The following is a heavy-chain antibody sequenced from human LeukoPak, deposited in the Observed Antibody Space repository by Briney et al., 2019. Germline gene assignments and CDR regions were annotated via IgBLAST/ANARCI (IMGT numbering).Heavy chain of an antibody. CDR1: GGSISSYY. Sequence: NPSETLSLTCTVSGGSISSYYWSWIRQPPGEGLEWIGYIYYSGSTNYNPSLKSRVTISVDTSKNQFSLKQSSVTAADTAVYYCARNADDFWSGYYMFDYWGQGTLVTVSS. J-gene: IGHJ4*02. CDR3: ARNADDFWSGYYMFDY. V-gene: IGHV4-59*01. CDR2: IYYSGST. D-gene: IGHD3-3*01.